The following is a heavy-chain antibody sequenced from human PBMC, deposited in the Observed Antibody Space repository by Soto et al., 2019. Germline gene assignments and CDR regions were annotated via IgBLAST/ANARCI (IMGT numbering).Heavy chain of an antibody. Sequence: EVQLEESGGGLVQPGGSLRLSCAASGLTVSDNYIRWVRHAPGKGLEWVSVIYRGGDTYYADSVKGRFTISRDNSKKTVYLQMNSLRDEDTGVYYCASCHWNGPNDYWGQGTLVTVSS. V-gene: IGHV3-66*01. CDR1: GLTVSDNY. J-gene: IGHJ4*02. CDR3: ASCHWNGPNDY. D-gene: IGHD1-1*01. CDR2: IYRGGDT.